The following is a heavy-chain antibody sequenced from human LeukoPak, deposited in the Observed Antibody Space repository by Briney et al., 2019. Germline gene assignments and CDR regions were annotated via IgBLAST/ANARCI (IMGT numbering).Heavy chain of an antibody. D-gene: IGHD6-13*01. CDR1: GGSISSYY. V-gene: IGHV4-59*01. J-gene: IGHJ6*03. CDR3: AREKGYSGSWYKDYMDV. Sequence: PSETLSLTCTVSGGSISSYYWSWIRQPPGKGLEWIGYIYYSGSTNYNPSLKSRVTISVDTSKNQFSLKLSSVTAADTAVYYRAREKGYSGSWYKDYMDVWGKGTTVTVSS. CDR2: IYYSGST.